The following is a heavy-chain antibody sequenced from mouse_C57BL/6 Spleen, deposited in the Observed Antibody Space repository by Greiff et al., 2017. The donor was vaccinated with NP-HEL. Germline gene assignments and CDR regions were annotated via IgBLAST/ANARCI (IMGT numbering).Heavy chain of an antibody. CDR2: IYPGSGNT. J-gene: IGHJ1*03. CDR3: ARLENDGYYVWYFDV. CDR1: GYTFTDYY. V-gene: IGHV1-76*01. Sequence: VKLMESGAELVRPGASVKLSCKASGYTFTDYYINWVKQRPGQGLEWIARIYPGSGNTYYNEKFKGKATLTAEKSSSTAYMQLSSLTSEDSAVYFCARLENDGYYVWYFDVWGTGTTVTVSS. D-gene: IGHD2-3*01.